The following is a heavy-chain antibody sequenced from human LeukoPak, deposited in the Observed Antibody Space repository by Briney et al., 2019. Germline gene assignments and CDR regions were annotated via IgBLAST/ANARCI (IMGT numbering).Heavy chain of an antibody. CDR2: ISGSGGST. CDR3: ARSVGSGWYAEEDYYYMDV. CDR1: GFTFSSYG. D-gene: IGHD6-19*01. J-gene: IGHJ6*03. Sequence: GGSLRLSCAASGFTFSSYGMSWVRQAPGKGLEWVSAISGSGGSTYYADSVKGRFTISRDNAKNSLYLQMNSLRAEDTALYYCARSVGSGWYAEEDYYYMDVWGKGTTVTVSS. V-gene: IGHV3-23*01.